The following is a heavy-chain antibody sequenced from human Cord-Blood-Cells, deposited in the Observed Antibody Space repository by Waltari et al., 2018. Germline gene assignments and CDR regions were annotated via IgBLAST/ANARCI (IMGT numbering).Heavy chain of an antibody. CDR1: GYTFTSYY. CDR2: INPSGGST. D-gene: IGHD2-2*01. Sequence: QVQLVQSGAEVKKPGASVKVSCKASGYTFTSYYMHWVRQAPGQGLEWMGIINPSGGSTSYAQKFQGRVTRTRDTSTSTVYMELSSLRSEDTAVYYCARAGIVVVPAAIQYFDYWGQGTLVTVSS. CDR3: ARAGIVVVPAAIQYFDY. J-gene: IGHJ4*02. V-gene: IGHV1-46*01.